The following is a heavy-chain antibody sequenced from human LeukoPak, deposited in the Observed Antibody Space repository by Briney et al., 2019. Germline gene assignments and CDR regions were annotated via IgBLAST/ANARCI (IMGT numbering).Heavy chain of an antibody. Sequence: GSSVNVSCKASGGTFSSYAISWVRQAPGQGLEWMGGIIPIFGTANYAQKFQGRVTITTDESTSTAYMELSSLRSEDTAVYYCARGPPPYGSGSYNDYWGQGTLVTVSS. V-gene: IGHV1-69*05. CDR2: IIPIFGTA. J-gene: IGHJ4*02. CDR1: GGTFSSYA. CDR3: ARGPPPYGSGSYNDY. D-gene: IGHD3-10*01.